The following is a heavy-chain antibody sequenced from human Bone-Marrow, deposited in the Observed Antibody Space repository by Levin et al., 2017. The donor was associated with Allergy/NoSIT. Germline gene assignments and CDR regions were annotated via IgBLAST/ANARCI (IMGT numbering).Heavy chain of an antibody. V-gene: IGHV4-39*07. D-gene: IGHD3-3*01. CDR2: IYYSGST. CDR3: ARAYSDDFWSGYPDKGWFDP. CDR1: GGSISSSSYY. Sequence: PSETLSLTCTVSGGSISSSSYYWGWIRQPPGKGLEWIGSIYYSGSTYYNPSLKSRVTISVDTSKNQFSLKLSSVTAADTAVYYCARAYSDDFWSGYPDKGWFDPWGQGTLVTVSS. J-gene: IGHJ5*02.